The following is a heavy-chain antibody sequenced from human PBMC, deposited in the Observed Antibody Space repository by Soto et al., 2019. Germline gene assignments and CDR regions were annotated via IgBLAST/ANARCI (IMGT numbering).Heavy chain of an antibody. CDR1: GFSLSTSGMC. D-gene: IGHD3-22*01. Sequence: SGPRCEPTQTLTLTCTFSGFSLSTSGMCVSWIRQPPGKALEWLALIDWDDDKYYSTSLKTRLTISKDTSKNQVVLTMTNMDPVDTATYYCARSPKYYYDSSGFDYWGQGTLVTVSS. CDR2: IDWDDDK. CDR3: ARSPKYYYDSSGFDY. J-gene: IGHJ4*02. V-gene: IGHV2-70*01.